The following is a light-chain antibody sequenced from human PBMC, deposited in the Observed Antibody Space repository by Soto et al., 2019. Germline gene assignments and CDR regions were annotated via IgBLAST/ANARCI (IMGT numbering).Light chain of an antibody. CDR2: GAS. J-gene: IGKJ1*01. CDR1: QSVSSSY. CDR3: QHYVYPQWT. Sequence: VVLTESRRTLTLSPGERATRSCRASQSVSSSYLAWYQQKPGQAPRLLIYGASSRATGIPDRFSGSGSGTEFTLTIRRLEPEDFAVYFCQHYVYPQWTFGPGTKVDIK. V-gene: IGKV3-20*01.